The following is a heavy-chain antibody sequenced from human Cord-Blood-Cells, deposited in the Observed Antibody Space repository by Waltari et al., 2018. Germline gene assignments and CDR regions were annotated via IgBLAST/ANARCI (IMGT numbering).Heavy chain of an antibody. J-gene: IGHJ5*02. Sequence: QVQLVQSGAEVKKPGASVKVSCKASGYTFTGYYMHWVRQAPGQGLEWMGWINPNSGGTNYAQKCQGRVTMTRDTSISTAYMELSRLRSDDTAVYYCARDGWVDTAIPWGQGTLVTVSS. V-gene: IGHV1-2*02. CDR2: INPNSGGT. CDR1: GYTFTGYY. D-gene: IGHD5-18*01. CDR3: ARDGWVDTAIP.